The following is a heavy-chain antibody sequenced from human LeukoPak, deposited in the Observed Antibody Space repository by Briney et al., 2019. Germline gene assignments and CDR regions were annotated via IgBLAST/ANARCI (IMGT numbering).Heavy chain of an antibody. CDR1: GFTFRSYA. Sequence: GGSLRLSCAASGFTFRSYAMHWVRQAPGKGLEWVALISYAGNIKYYADSVKGRFIISRDNSKNTLYLQMNSLRAEDTAVYYCARVYTNWNYYFDYWGQGTLVTVSS. CDR2: ISYAGNIK. V-gene: IGHV3-30*04. J-gene: IGHJ4*02. D-gene: IGHD1-1*01. CDR3: ARVYTNWNYYFDY.